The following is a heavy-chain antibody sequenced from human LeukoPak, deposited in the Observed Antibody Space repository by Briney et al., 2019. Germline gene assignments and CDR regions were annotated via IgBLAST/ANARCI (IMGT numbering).Heavy chain of an antibody. D-gene: IGHD4-17*01. J-gene: IGHJ4*02. CDR3: ARMTTGHDF. Sequence: PSETLSLTCAVSGTSFSSYYWSWIRQPPGKGLEWIGEVNHSGYTNDNPFLKSRVTISVDTSKNQFSLRLRSVTAADTGVYFCARMTTGHDFWGQGTLVTVSS. V-gene: IGHV4-34*01. CDR1: GTSFSSYY. CDR2: VNHSGYT.